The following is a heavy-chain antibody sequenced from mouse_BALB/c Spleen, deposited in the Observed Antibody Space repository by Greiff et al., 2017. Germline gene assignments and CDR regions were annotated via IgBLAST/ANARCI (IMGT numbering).Heavy chain of an antibody. Sequence: VQLQQSGAELMKPGASVKISCKATGYTFSSYWIEWVKQRPGHGLEWIGEILPGSGSTNYNEKFKGKATFTADTSSNTAYMQLSSLTSEDSAVYYCARSRLDGYYLDYWGQGTTLTVSS. J-gene: IGHJ2*01. CDR2: ILPGSGST. V-gene: IGHV1-9*01. CDR1: GYTFSSYW. D-gene: IGHD2-3*01. CDR3: ARSRLDGYYLDY.